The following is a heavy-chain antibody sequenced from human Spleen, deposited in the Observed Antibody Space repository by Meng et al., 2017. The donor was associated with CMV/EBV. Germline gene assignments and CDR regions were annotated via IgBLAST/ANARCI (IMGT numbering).Heavy chain of an antibody. CDR1: GFRFSAYG. CDR3: ARDYYDFWSGYLSPVVY. V-gene: IGHV3-33*01. CDR2: IGCDGGAK. D-gene: IGHD3-3*01. J-gene: IGHJ4*02. Sequence: GGSLRLSCAASGFRFSAYGMYWVRQAPGKGLEWVAAIGCDGGAKYYADSVKGRFTISRDNSKNSLYLQMNSLRAEDTAVYYCARDYYDFWSGYLSPVVYWGQGALVTVSS.